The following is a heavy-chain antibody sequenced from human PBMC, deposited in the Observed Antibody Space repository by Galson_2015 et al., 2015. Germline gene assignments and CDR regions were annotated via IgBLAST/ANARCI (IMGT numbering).Heavy chain of an antibody. CDR2: ISDEGSIK. J-gene: IGHJ6*02. D-gene: IGHD2-15*01. Sequence: SLRLSCAASGFTFSSCGMHWVRQAPGKGLEWVALISDEGSIKEYADSVKGRFTISRDNSKTTLSLQMNSLRAEDTAIYYCAKDNEGYCSDGHCYSYYYYGMDVWGQGTTVTVSS. CDR1: GFTFSSCG. CDR3: AKDNEGYCSDGHCYSYYYYGMDV. V-gene: IGHV3-30*18.